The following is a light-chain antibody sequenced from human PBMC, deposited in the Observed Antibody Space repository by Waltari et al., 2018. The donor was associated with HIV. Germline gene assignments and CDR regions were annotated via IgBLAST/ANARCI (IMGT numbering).Light chain of an antibody. CDR2: MDN. CDR1: TANIGANF. CDR3: AVLDDTLGGGV. Sequence: QSVLTQPPSASGTPGQKVTISCSGGTANIGANFVFLFQQFPGTAPKPLISMDNLGHSGVPARFSGSKSGTSASLTISGLRSDDEAHYFCAVLDDTLGGGVFGGGTKLTVL. V-gene: IGLV1-47*01. J-gene: IGLJ2*01.